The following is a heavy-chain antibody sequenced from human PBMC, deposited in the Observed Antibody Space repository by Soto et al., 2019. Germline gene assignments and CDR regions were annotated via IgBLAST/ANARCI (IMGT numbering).Heavy chain of an antibody. Sequence: QVHLVQSGAEVKKPGASVKVSCKGSGYGFTTYGITWVRQAPGQGLEWMAWISAHNGNTNYAQKLQGRVTVTRDTCTSTAYMERRGLRSDDTAVYYCARGRYGDCWGQGALVTVSS. D-gene: IGHD1-1*01. V-gene: IGHV1-18*01. J-gene: IGHJ4*02. CDR2: ISAHNGNT. CDR1: GYGFTTYG. CDR3: ARGRYGDC.